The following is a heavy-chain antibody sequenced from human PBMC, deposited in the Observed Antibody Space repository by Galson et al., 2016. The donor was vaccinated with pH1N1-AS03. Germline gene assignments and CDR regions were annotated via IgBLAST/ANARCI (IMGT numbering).Heavy chain of an antibody. Sequence: SVKVSCKASGYTLTEYYLHWVRQAPGQGPEWMGWINPNSGGTKYAQKFQGRVTMTRDTSISTAYMEMSNLKSDDTAVYYCARNGPIAVSGTDGFDPWGQGTLVAVSS. CDR2: INPNSGGT. D-gene: IGHD6-19*01. J-gene: IGHJ5*02. CDR3: ARNGPIAVSGTDGFDP. CDR1: GYTLTEYY. V-gene: IGHV1-2*02.